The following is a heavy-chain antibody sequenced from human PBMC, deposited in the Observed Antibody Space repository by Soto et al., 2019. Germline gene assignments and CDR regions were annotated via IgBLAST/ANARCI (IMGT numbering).Heavy chain of an antibody. J-gene: IGHJ5*02. CDR1: GYTFTSYG. Sequence: SVKVSCKASGYTFTSYGISWVRQAPGQGLEWMGGIIPIFGTANYAQKFQGRVTITADESTSTAYMELSSLRSEDTAVYYCARGDSMITFGGVAPRWFDPWCQGTLVTVSS. D-gene: IGHD3-16*01. CDR2: IIPIFGTA. V-gene: IGHV1-69*13. CDR3: ARGDSMITFGGVAPRWFDP.